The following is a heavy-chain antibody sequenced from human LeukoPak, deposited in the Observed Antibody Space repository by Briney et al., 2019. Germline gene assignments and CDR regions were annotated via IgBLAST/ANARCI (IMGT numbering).Heavy chain of an antibody. V-gene: IGHV1-69*05. Sequence: SVKVSCKASGGTFSSYAISWVRQAPGQGLEWMGGIIPIFGTANYAQKFQGRVTITTDESTSTAYLELSSLRSEGTAVYYCATSFAYYDSSGYYWFDPWGQGTLVTVSS. CDR3: ATSFAYYDSSGYYWFDP. CDR2: IIPIFGTA. CDR1: GGTFSSYA. D-gene: IGHD3-22*01. J-gene: IGHJ5*02.